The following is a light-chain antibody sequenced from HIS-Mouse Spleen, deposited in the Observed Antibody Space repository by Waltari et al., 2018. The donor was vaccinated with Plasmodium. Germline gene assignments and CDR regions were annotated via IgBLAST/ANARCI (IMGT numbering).Light chain of an antibody. V-gene: IGKV1-13*02. CDR1: QGTSSA. CDR2: DAS. J-gene: IGKJ4*01. CDR3: QQVKSDPLT. Sequence: AIQLTQSPSSLSASVGDRVTITCRASQGTSSALAWYQEKTGKAPKLLIYDASRLESGVPARFSGSGSGTEFTLTISSLQPEDFATDDCQQVKSDPLTFGGGTKVEIK.